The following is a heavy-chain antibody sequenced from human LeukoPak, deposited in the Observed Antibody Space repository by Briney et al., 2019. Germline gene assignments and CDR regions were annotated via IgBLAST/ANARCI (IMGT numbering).Heavy chain of an antibody. Sequence: SETLSLTCSISGYSISSGYFWGCIRQSPGKGLEWIGSLYKRESPFYNPSLESRVTMSVDTSKNEFSLELRSVTATDTAIYYCARISTQSKRLDTWGQGSLVIVSS. CDR1: GYSISSGYF. J-gene: IGHJ5*02. CDR3: ARISTQSKRLDT. CDR2: LYKRESP. D-gene: IGHD5/OR15-5a*01. V-gene: IGHV4-38-2*02.